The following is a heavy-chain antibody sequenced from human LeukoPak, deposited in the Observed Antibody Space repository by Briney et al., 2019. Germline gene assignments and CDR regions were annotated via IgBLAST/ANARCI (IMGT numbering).Heavy chain of an antibody. CDR2: MNPNSGNT. J-gene: IGHJ6*02. D-gene: IGHD6-13*01. CDR1: GYTFTSYD. Sequence: ASVKVSCKASGYTFTSYDINWVRQATGQGLEWMGWMNPNSGNTGYAQKFQGRVTMTRNTSISTAYMELSSLRSEDTAVYYCARRPIAAAGWGYYYYYGMDVWGQGTTVTVSS. CDR3: ARRPIAAAGWGYYYYYGMDV. V-gene: IGHV1-8*01.